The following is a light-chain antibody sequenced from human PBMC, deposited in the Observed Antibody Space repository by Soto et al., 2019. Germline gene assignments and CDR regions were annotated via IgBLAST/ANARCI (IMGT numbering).Light chain of an antibody. V-gene: IGKV3-20*01. Sequence: DIVLTQSPGTLSLSPGERATLSCRASQSVDRRYLAWYQQKPGQAPRLVIHAVSRRATGIPDRFSGSGSGTDFTLTISRLEPEDFAEYYCQQYGSSPRYSFGQGTYLEIK. J-gene: IGKJ2*03. CDR1: QSVDRRY. CDR3: QQYGSSPRYS. CDR2: AVS.